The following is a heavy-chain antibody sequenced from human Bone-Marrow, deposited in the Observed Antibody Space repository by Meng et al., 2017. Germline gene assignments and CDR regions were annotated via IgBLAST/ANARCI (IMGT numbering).Heavy chain of an antibody. V-gene: IGHV3-15*01. D-gene: IGHD4-23*01. J-gene: IGHJ4*02. CDR3: TTVVGGWKVDY. Sequence: GGVLVKTGGSLRIICAASGFSFSNARMSWVRQAPGKGLEWVGRIKSKTDGGTTDYAAPVKGRFTISRDDSKNTLYLQMNSLKTEDTAVYYCTTVVGGWKVDYWGQGTLVTVSS. CDR1: GFSFSNAR. CDR2: IKSKTDGGTT.